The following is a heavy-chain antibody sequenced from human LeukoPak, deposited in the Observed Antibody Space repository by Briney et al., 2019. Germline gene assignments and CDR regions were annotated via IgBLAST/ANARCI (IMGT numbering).Heavy chain of an antibody. CDR1: GYTFTGYY. J-gene: IGHJ6*03. V-gene: IGHV1-2*02. Sequence: WASVKVSCKASGYTFTGYYMHWVRQAPGQGLEWMGWINPNSGGTNYAQEFQGRVTMTRDTSISTAYMELSRLRSDDTAVYYCARSITIFGVVKSQYYYYMDVWGKGTTVTVSS. CDR2: INPNSGGT. CDR3: ARSITIFGVVKSQYYYYMDV. D-gene: IGHD3-3*01.